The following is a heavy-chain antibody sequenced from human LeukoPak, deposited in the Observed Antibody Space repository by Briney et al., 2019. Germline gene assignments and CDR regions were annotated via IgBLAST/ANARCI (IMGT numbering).Heavy chain of an antibody. Sequence: SETLSLTCTVSGGSISSYYWSWIRQPAGKGMEWIGRIYTSGSTNYTPSLKSRVSMSVDTSKTQFSLKLSSVTAADTAVYYCARGAYGSTQPFDYWGQGTLVTVSS. CDR1: GGSISSYY. CDR2: IYTSGST. J-gene: IGHJ4*02. D-gene: IGHD3-22*01. V-gene: IGHV4-4*07. CDR3: ARGAYGSTQPFDY.